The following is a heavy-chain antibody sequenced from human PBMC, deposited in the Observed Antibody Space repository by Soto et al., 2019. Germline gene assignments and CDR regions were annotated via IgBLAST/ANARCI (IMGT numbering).Heavy chain of an antibody. D-gene: IGHD3-10*01. V-gene: IGHV1-3*01. CDR2: INADSGIT. CDR1: GYTFTTYV. Sequence: ASVKVSCKTSGYTFTTYVIHWVRQAPGQRLEWMAWINADSGITKSSQEFRDRVTFTRDTSANTVYMEMSSLRSEDTAMYYCAREVIRGVQFDEWGQGTLVTVSS. CDR3: AREVIRGVQFDE. J-gene: IGHJ4*02.